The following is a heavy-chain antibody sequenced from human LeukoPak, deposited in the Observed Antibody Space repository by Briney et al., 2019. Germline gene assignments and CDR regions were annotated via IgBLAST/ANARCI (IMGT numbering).Heavy chain of an antibody. CDR2: INPSSGAT. CDR3: ARVTYDRSGYYNGIPY. D-gene: IGHD3-22*01. CDR1: GYTFTGYF. V-gene: IGHV1-2*02. J-gene: IGHJ4*02. Sequence: ASVKVSCKXSGYTFTGYFIHWVRQAPGQGLEWMGWINPSSGATNYSQNFQGRVTLTREMSISTAYMEVSRLLSDDTAVYYCARVTYDRSGYYNGIPYWGQGTLVIVSS.